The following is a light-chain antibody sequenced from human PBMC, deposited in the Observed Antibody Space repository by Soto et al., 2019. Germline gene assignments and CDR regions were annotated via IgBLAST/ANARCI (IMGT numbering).Light chain of an antibody. CDR2: AVS. CDR3: QQSDSTPYT. CDR1: QSISTY. V-gene: IGKV1-39*01. J-gene: IGKJ2*01. Sequence: DIPMTQSPSSLSASVGDRVTITCRASQSISTYLNWYQHKPGKAPKVLIYAVSSLQSGVPSRFSGSGSGTDFTLTITSLQPEDSATYYCQQSDSTPYTFGQGTKVEI.